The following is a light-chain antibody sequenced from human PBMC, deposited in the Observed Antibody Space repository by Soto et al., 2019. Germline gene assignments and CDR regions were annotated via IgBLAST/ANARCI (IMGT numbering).Light chain of an antibody. CDR2: AAS. CDR3: QQGYTSPVT. CDR1: QSISSY. V-gene: IGKV1-39*01. J-gene: IGKJ4*01. Sequence: DIQMTQSPASLSASVGDRVTITCRASQSISSYLNWYQQKPGKAPKLLIYAASTLQSGVPSRFSGGGSGTYFTLTISGLQPEDFGSYYCQQGYTSPVTFGGGTKVDIK.